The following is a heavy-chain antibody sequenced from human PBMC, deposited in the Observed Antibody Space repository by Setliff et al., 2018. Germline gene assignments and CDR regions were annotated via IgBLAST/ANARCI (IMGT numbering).Heavy chain of an antibody. CDR2: ISPSGST. CDR3: ARSPSSGAFDI. J-gene: IGHJ3*02. Sequence: PSETLSLTCSVSGASITSGGFYWTWIRQPAGKGLEWIGHISPSGSTTYNPSVKSRVTISLDTSKNHFSLKLDSVTAADTALYYCARSPSSGAFDIWGQGTMVTVSS. CDR1: GASITSGGFY. V-gene: IGHV4-61*09. D-gene: IGHD3-10*01.